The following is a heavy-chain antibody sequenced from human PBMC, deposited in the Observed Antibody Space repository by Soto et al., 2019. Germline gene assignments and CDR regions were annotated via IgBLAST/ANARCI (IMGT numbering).Heavy chain of an antibody. V-gene: IGHV4-4*02. D-gene: IGHD6-19*01. Sequence: PSETLSLTCAVSGGSISSSNWWSWVRQPPGKGLEWIGEIYHSGSTNYNPSLKSRVTISVDKSKNQFSLKLSSVTAADTAVYYCARPWGGWYGDAFDIWGQGTMVTVS. CDR3: ARPWGGWYGDAFDI. J-gene: IGHJ3*02. CDR2: IYHSGST. CDR1: GGSISSSNW.